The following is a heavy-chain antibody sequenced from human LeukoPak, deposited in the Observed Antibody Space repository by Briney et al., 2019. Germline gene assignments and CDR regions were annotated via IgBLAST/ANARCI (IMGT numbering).Heavy chain of an antibody. J-gene: IGHJ4*02. Sequence: GESLKISCKGSGYSFTSYWIGWVCQMPGKGLEWMGIIYPGDSSTKYSPSFQGQVTISADKSINTAYLQWSSLKASDTAMYYCARRGSGSYSDYWGQGTLVTVSS. CDR2: IYPGDSST. D-gene: IGHD1-26*01. V-gene: IGHV5-51*01. CDR3: ARRGSGSYSDY. CDR1: GYSFTSYW.